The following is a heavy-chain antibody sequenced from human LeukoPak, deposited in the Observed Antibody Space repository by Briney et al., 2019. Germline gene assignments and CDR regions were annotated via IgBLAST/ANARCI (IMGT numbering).Heavy chain of an antibody. V-gene: IGHV4-39*07. J-gene: IGHJ4*02. D-gene: IGHD1-26*01. CDR1: GGSISSSSYY. CDR2: IYYSGST. Sequence: PSETLSLTCTVSGGSISSSSYYWGWIRQPPGKGLEWIGSIYYSGSTYYNPSLKSRVTISVDTSKNQFSLKLSSVTAADTALYYCARVALSGSYYLDYWGQGTLVTVSS. CDR3: ARVALSGSYYLDY.